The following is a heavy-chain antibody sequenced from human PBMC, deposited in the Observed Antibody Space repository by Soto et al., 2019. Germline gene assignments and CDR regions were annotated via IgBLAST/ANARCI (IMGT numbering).Heavy chain of an antibody. CDR1: GFTFSSYS. J-gene: IGHJ3*02. V-gene: IGHV3-48*04. CDR2: ISSSSSTI. Sequence: GGSLRLSCAASGFTFSSYSMNWVRQAPGKGLEWVSYISSSSSTIYYTDSVKGRFTISRDNAKNSLYLPMNIMRAEATAAYYCARTKRGGADSFDIWGQGTMVTVSS. D-gene: IGHD1-1*01. CDR3: ARTKRGGADSFDI.